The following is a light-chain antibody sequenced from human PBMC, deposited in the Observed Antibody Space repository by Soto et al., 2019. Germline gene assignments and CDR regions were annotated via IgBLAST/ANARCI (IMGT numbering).Light chain of an antibody. Sequence: EIVLTQSPGTLSLSPGERATLSCRASQSVSSSYLAWYQQKPGQAPRLLIYQTSLRAAGIPARFSGSGSGTDFTLTISRLEPEDFAVYYCQQYGSSITFGQGTRLEIK. CDR1: QSVSSSY. J-gene: IGKJ5*01. V-gene: IGKV3-20*01. CDR3: QQYGSSIT. CDR2: QTS.